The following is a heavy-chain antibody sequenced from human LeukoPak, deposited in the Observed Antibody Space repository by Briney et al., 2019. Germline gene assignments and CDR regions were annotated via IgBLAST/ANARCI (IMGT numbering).Heavy chain of an antibody. CDR3: ARVVYCSGGSCHIFAFDI. J-gene: IGHJ3*02. V-gene: IGHV3-30*03. CDR1: GFTFSSYG. D-gene: IGHD2-15*01. Sequence: GGSLRLPCAASGFTFSSYGMHWVRQAPGKGLEWVAVISYDGSNKYYADSVKGRFTISRDNSKNTLYLQMNSLRAEDTAVYYCARVVYCSGGSCHIFAFDIWGQGTMVTVSS. CDR2: ISYDGSNK.